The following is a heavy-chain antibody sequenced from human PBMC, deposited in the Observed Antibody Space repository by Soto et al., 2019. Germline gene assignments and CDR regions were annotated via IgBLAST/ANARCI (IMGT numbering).Heavy chain of an antibody. D-gene: IGHD2-2*01. V-gene: IGHV4-39*01. Sequence: ASETLSLTCTVSGGSISSSGCYWGWISQPQGKGLEWIGSLYYSGNTYYNPSLKSRVTISVDTSKNQFSLKLSAVTAADTAVYYCARHGGGWPDIVVVPAARFDPWGQGTLVTV. CDR2: LYYSGNT. CDR3: ARHGGGWPDIVVVPAARFDP. J-gene: IGHJ5*02. CDR1: GGSISSSGCY.